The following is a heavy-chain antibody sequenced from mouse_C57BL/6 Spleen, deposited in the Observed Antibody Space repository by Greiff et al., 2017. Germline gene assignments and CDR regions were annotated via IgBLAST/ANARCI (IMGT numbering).Heavy chain of an antibody. CDR1: GYTFTSYW. Sequence: QVQLQQPGTDLVKPGASVKLSCKASGYTFTSYWMHWVKQRPGQGLEWIGNINPGNGGTNYNEKFKSQATLTVDKSSSTAYMQLSSLTSEDAACYYCGRHYGNCYWDMDVWGTGTTVTVSS. J-gene: IGHJ1*03. V-gene: IGHV1-53*01. D-gene: IGHD2-1*01. CDR2: INPGNGGT. CDR3: GRHYGNCYWDMDV.